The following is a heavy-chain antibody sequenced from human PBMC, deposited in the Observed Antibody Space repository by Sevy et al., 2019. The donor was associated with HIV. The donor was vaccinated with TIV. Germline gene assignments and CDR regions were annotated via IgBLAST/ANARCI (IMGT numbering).Heavy chain of an antibody. J-gene: IGHJ6*02. V-gene: IGHV1-69*04. CDR3: ARDRTDMPYYYGSGREDYGMDV. Sequence: ASVKVSCKASGGTFSSYAISWVRQAPGQGLEWMGRIIPILGIANYAQKFQGRVTITADKSTSTAYMGLSSLRSEDTAVYYCARDRTDMPYYYGSGREDYGMDVWGQGTTVTVSS. CDR1: GGTFSSYA. CDR2: IIPILGIA. D-gene: IGHD3-10*01.